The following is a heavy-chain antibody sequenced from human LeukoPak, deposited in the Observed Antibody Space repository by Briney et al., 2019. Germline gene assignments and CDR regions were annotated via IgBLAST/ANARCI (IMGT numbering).Heavy chain of an antibody. CDR3: ARHEPAPYYDFWSGPNWFDP. D-gene: IGHD3-3*01. V-gene: IGHV5-51*01. Sequence: GESLKISCKGSGYSFTSYWIGWVRQMPGKGLEWMGIIYPGDSDTRYSPSFQGQVTISADKSISTAYLQWSSLKASDTAMYYCARHEPAPYYDFWSGPNWFDPWGQGTLVTVSS. J-gene: IGHJ5*02. CDR2: IYPGDSDT. CDR1: GYSFTSYW.